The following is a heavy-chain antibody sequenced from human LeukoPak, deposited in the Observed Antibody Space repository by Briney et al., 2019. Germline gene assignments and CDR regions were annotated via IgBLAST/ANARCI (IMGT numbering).Heavy chain of an antibody. V-gene: IGHV4-31*03. CDR1: GGSISSGGYY. Sequence: PSQTLSLTCTVSGGSISSGGYYWSWIRQHPGKGLEWIGYIYYSGSTYYNPSLKSRVTISVDTSKNQFPPKLSSVTAADTAVYYCATARERRPSGRLDYWGQGTLVTVSS. J-gene: IGHJ4*01. CDR3: ATARERRPSGRLDY. CDR2: IYYSGST.